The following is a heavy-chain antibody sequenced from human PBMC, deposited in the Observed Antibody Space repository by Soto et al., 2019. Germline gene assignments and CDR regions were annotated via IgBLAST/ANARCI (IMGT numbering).Heavy chain of an antibody. J-gene: IGHJ6*02. D-gene: IGHD3-3*01. CDR1: GYTFTSYG. V-gene: IGHV1-18*04. CDR3: ARDLGYYDFWSGYYTTYYYYYYGMDV. Sequence: SVKVSCKASGYTFTSYGISWVRQAPGQGLEWMGWISAYNGNTNYAQKLQGRVTMTTDTSTSTAYMELRSLRSDDTAVYYCARDLGYYDFWSGYYTTYYYYYYGMDVWGQGTTVTVSS. CDR2: ISAYNGNT.